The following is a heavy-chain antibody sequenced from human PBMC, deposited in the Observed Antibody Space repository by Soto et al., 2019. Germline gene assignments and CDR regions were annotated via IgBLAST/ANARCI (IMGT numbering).Heavy chain of an antibody. J-gene: IGHJ4*02. CDR2: IYPSGST. D-gene: IGHD2-21*01. CDR1: GGSVSSGGFS. V-gene: IGHV4-30-2*01. Sequence: QLQLQESGSGLVKPSQTLSLTCTVSGGSVSSGGFSWSWIRQPPGKGLEWIGYIYPSGSTYYNPSRKSRVTISLDMSKNQFSLKLTSVTAADSAVYYCARGGDYYFDSWGQGTLVTVSS. CDR3: ARGGDYYFDS.